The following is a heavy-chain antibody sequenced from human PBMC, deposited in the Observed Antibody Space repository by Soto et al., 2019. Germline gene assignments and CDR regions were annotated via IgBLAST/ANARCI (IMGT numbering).Heavy chain of an antibody. D-gene: IGHD1-26*01. CDR3: AKDRYPIVGGMEYFQH. Sequence: HPGGSLRLSCAASGFTFSSYAMSWVRQAPGKGLEWVSAISGSGGSTYYADSVKGRFTISRDNSKNTLYLQMNSLRAEDTAVYYCAKDRYPIVGGMEYFQHWGQGTLVTVSS. V-gene: IGHV3-23*01. CDR1: GFTFSSYA. J-gene: IGHJ1*01. CDR2: ISGSGGST.